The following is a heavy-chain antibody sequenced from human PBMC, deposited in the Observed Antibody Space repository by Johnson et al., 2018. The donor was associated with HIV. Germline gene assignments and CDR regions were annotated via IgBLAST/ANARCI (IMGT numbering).Heavy chain of an antibody. CDR2: IWYDGSNK. D-gene: IGHD4-23*01. J-gene: IGHJ3*02. CDR3: AKDGRYGYGGIDGFGI. Sequence: QVQLVESGGGVVQPGRSLRLSCAASGFTFSSYAMHWVRQAPGKGLEWVAAIWYDGSNKYYADSVKGRFTISRDNSKNSLYVQMNSLRAEDTAVYYCAKDGRYGYGGIDGFGIWGQGTMVTVSS. V-gene: IGHV3-30*04. CDR1: GFTFSSYA.